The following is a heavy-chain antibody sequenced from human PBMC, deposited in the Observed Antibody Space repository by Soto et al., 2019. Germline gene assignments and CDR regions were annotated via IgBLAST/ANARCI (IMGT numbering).Heavy chain of an antibody. CDR1: GYSFTSYW. D-gene: IGHD3-22*01. Sequence: PGESLKISCKGSGYSFTSYWISWVRQIPGKGLEWMGRIDPSDSYTNYSPSFQGHVTISADKSISTAYLQWSSLKASDTAMYYCARITYYYDSSGYYPDLWGQGTLVTVSS. J-gene: IGHJ4*02. CDR2: IDPSDSYT. V-gene: IGHV5-10-1*01. CDR3: ARITYYYDSSGYYPDL.